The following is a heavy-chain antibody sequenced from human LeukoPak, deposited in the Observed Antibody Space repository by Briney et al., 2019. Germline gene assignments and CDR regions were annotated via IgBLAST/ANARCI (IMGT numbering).Heavy chain of an antibody. CDR3: AKSSGTDY. Sequence: PGGALRLSCAASGFTFNSYAMSWVRHAPGKGLEWVSAISGSGGSTYFADSVKGRFTISRDNSKNTLYLQMNSPRAEDTAVYYGAKSSGTDYWGQGTLVTVSS. CDR1: GFTFNSYA. V-gene: IGHV3-23*01. D-gene: IGHD3-10*01. CDR2: ISGSGGST. J-gene: IGHJ4*02.